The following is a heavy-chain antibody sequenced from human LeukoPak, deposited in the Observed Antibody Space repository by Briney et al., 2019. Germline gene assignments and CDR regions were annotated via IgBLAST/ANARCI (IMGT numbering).Heavy chain of an antibody. CDR3: ARDHSSSSYYYYYMDV. V-gene: IGHV3-7*01. CDR2: IKQDGSEK. J-gene: IGHJ6*03. CDR1: GFTFSRYW. Sequence: PGGSLRLSCAASGFTFSRYWMGWVRQAPGKGLEWVANIKQDGSEKYYVDSVKGRFTISRDNAKNSLYLQMNSLRAEDTAVYYCARDHSSSSYYYYYMDVWGKGTTVTVSS. D-gene: IGHD6-6*01.